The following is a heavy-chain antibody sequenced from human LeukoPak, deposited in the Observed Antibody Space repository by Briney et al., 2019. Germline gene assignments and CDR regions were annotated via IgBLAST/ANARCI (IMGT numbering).Heavy chain of an antibody. V-gene: IGHV4-30-2*01. J-gene: IGHJ3*02. D-gene: IGHD3-22*01. CDR3: ARGSFDSSGYYIDAFDI. Sequence: SETLSLTCTVSGGSITGYYWSWIRQPPGKGLEWIGYIYHSGSTYYNPSLKSRVTISVDRSKNQFSLKLSSVTAADTAVYYCARGSFDSSGYYIDAFDIWGQGTMVTVSS. CDR2: IYHSGST. CDR1: GGSITGYY.